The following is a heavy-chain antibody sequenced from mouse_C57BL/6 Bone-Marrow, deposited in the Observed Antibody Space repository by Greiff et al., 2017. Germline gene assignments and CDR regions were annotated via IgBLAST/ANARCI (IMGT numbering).Heavy chain of an antibody. J-gene: IGHJ4*01. CDR2: ISYDGSN. CDR1: GYSITSGYY. D-gene: IGHD2-3*01. CDR3: ARDLLYLYAMDY. Sequence: EVKLQESGPGLVKPSQSLSLTCSVTGYSITSGYYWNWIRQFPGNKLEWMGYISYDGSNNYNPSLKNRISITRDTSTNQFFLKLNSVTTEDTATYYCARDLLYLYAMDYWGQGTSVTVSS. V-gene: IGHV3-6*01.